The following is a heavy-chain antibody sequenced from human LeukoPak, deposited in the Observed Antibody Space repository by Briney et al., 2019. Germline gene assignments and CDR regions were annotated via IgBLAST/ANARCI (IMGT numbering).Heavy chain of an antibody. Sequence: GGSLRLSCAASGFTFSSYGMSWVRQAPGKGLEWVSAISGSGGSTYYADSVKGRFTISRDNSKNTLYLQMNSLRAEDTAVYYCAKDISASLGYYYYYMDVWGKGTTVTISS. V-gene: IGHV3-23*01. D-gene: IGHD3-10*01. CDR1: GFTFSSYG. CDR2: ISGSGGST. CDR3: AKDISASLGYYYYYMDV. J-gene: IGHJ6*03.